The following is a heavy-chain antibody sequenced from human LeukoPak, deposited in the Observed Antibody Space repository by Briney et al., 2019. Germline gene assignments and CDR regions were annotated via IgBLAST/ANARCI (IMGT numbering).Heavy chain of an antibody. Sequence: GGSLRLSCAASGFTFSSFSMNWVRQAPGKGLEWISYIRGASDTYYADSVKGRFTISRDNAKNSLYLQMNSLRAEDTAVYHCAKDPTLMDYYDSSARIDPWGQGTLVTVSS. CDR1: GFTFSSFS. J-gene: IGHJ5*02. V-gene: IGHV3-48*01. CDR3: AKDPTLMDYYDSSARIDP. CDR2: IRGASDT. D-gene: IGHD3-22*01.